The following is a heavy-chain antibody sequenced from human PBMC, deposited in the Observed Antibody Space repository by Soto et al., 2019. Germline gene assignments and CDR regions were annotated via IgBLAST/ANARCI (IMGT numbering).Heavy chain of an antibody. D-gene: IGHD2-2*01. Sequence: KTSETLSLTCAVSGGSFSGYYWSWIRQPPGKGLEWIGEINHSGSTNYNPSLKSRVTISVDTSKNQFSLKLSSVTAADTAVYYCARFDPDWADCSSTSCHPEVSGYYYYMDAWGKGTTVTVSS. V-gene: IGHV4-34*01. CDR1: GGSFSGYY. CDR2: INHSGST. J-gene: IGHJ6*03. CDR3: ARFDPDWADCSSTSCHPEVSGYYYYMDA.